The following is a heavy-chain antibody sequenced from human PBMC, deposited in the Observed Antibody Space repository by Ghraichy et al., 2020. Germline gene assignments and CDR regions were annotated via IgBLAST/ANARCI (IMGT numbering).Heavy chain of an antibody. J-gene: IGHJ4*02. CDR3: ATQSTAYTFTSSLHY. D-gene: IGHD3-16*02. V-gene: IGHV3-53*01. Sequence: GGSLRLSCAASEFTVSSKYMSWVRQAPGKGLEWVSVIYSGGSTYYADSVKGRFTISSDNSKNTLYLQMNSLRAEDTAVYYCATQSTAYTFTSSLHYWGQGTLVTVSS. CDR2: IYSGGST. CDR1: EFTVSSKY.